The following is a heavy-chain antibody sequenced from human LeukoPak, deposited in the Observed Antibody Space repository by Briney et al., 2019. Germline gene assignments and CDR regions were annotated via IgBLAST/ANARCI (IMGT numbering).Heavy chain of an antibody. V-gene: IGHV3-23*01. CDR3: AKDTCSSTSCDYYYGMDV. Sequence: PGGSLRLSCAASGFTFSSYAMSWVRHAPRTGLEWVSAISGSGGSTYYADSVKGRFTISRDNSKNTLYLQMNSLRAEDTAVYYCAKDTCSSTSCDYYYGMDVWGQGTTVTVSS. CDR1: GFTFSSYA. CDR2: ISGSGGST. D-gene: IGHD2-2*01. J-gene: IGHJ6*02.